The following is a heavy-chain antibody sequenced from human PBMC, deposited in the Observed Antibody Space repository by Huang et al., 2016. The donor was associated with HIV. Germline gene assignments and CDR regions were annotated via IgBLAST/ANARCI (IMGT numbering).Heavy chain of an antibody. CDR2: VRYDGSKT. V-gene: IGHV3-30*02. CDR1: GFTFSSFG. J-gene: IGHJ4*02. CDR3: AKDEKQFCTGGSCHSSNIDS. Sequence: QVQLVESGGGAVQPGGSLRLSCAAAGFTFSSFGMHWVRQRPGQGLEWLTFVRYDGSKTTYADSVKGRFTISRDNSDNTLFLQMNTLTADDTAIYYCAKDEKQFCTGGSCHSSNIDSWGRGTLVTVSS. D-gene: IGHD2-8*02.